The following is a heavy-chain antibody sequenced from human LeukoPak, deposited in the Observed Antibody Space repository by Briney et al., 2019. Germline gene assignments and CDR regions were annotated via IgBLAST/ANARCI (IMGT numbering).Heavy chain of an antibody. CDR3: ARAHNWGTDQ. CDR1: GTGTTSY. Sequence: GAAVKISSRTGSGTGTTSYFLCRGRAPGQGIEWMGWIHPGRGDANIAQTFQGRVSLTRDMSISTADMELSRLTSDDMAVQYYARAHNWGTDQWGQGTLVSVSS. CDR2: IHPGRGDA. J-gene: IGHJ1*01. D-gene: IGHD7-27*01. V-gene: IGHV1-2*02.